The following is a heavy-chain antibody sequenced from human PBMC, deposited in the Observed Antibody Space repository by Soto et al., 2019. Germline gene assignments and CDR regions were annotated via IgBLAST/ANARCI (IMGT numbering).Heavy chain of an antibody. V-gene: IGHV1-2*04. J-gene: IGHJ4*02. CDR2: INPNSGGT. Sequence: ASVKVSCKASGYTFTGYYMHWVRQAPGQGLEWMGWINPNSGGTNYAQKFQGWVTMTRDMSISTAYMELSRLRSDDTAVYYCAREGYGSGSYSPPLFDYWGQGTLVTVSS. D-gene: IGHD3-10*01. CDR3: AREGYGSGSYSPPLFDY. CDR1: GYTFTGYY.